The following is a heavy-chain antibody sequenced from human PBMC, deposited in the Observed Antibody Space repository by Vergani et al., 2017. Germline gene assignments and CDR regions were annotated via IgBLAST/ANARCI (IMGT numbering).Heavy chain of an antibody. J-gene: IGHJ4*02. D-gene: IGHD5-18*01. V-gene: IGHV1-69*01. CDR1: GGTFSSYA. CDR2: IIPIFGTA. CDR3: ARGIVNTALAISY. Sequence: QVQLVESGAEVKKPGSSVKVSCKASGGTFSSYAISWVRQAPGQGIEWVGGIIPIFGTANYAQKFQGRVTITADESTSTACLEMSSLRSEDTAVYYCARGIVNTALAISYWGQGTLVTVSS.